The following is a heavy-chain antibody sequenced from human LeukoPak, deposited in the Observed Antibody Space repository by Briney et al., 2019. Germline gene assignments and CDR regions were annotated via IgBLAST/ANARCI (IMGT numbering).Heavy chain of an antibody. CDR1: GGSISSYY. Sequence: SETLSLTCTVSGGSISSYYWSWIRQPPGKGLEWIGYIYYSGSTNYNPSLKSRVTISEDTSKNQFSLKLSSVTAADTAVYYCARDTDYYDSSGYYYGGDDALDIWGQGTMVTVSS. CDR2: IYYSGST. V-gene: IGHV4-59*01. CDR3: ARDTDYYDSSGYYYGGDDALDI. J-gene: IGHJ3*02. D-gene: IGHD3-22*01.